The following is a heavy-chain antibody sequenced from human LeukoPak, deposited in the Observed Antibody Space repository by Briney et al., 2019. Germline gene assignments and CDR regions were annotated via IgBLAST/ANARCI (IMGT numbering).Heavy chain of an antibody. CDR1: GFTFSSYE. V-gene: IGHV3-48*03. CDR3: ARAENLGYCSGGSCYATVFDY. D-gene: IGHD2-15*01. J-gene: IGHJ4*02. Sequence: PGGSLRLSCAASGFTFSSYEMNWVRQAPGKGLEWVSYISSSGSTIYYADSVKGRFTISRDKAKNSLYLQMNSLRAEDTAVYYCARAENLGYCSGGSCYATVFDYWGQGTLVTVSS. CDR2: ISSSGSTI.